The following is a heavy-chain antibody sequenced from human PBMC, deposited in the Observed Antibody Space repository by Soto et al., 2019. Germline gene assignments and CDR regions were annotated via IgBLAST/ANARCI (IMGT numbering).Heavy chain of an antibody. CDR2: INVGNGNT. CDR1: GYTYISYS. D-gene: IGHD6-19*01. Sequence: ASVKVSCKASGYTYISYSMHWVRQAPGQRLEWMGWINVGNGNTKYLQNFQGRVTINQDTSASTAYMELSSLTSEDTAVYYCAREKWGSGSRWIDPWGQGTLVTGSS. J-gene: IGHJ5*02. V-gene: IGHV1-3*01. CDR3: AREKWGSGSRWIDP.